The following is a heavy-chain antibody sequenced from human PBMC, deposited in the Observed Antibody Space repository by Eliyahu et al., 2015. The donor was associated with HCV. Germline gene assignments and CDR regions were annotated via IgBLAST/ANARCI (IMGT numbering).Heavy chain of an antibody. CDR2: IKRKTDGGTT. Sequence: VQLVESGGGLVKPXXSLRLSCAXSEFTFSNAXXSWVRQAXGKGLEWVGRIKRKTDGGTTDYAAPVKGRFTISRDDSKNTLYLQMNSLKTEDTAFYHCIARDIVLLPTFDYWGQGTLVTVSS. V-gene: IGHV3-15*01. CDR3: IARDIVLLPTFDY. D-gene: IGHD2-2*01. J-gene: IGHJ4*02. CDR1: EFTFSNAX.